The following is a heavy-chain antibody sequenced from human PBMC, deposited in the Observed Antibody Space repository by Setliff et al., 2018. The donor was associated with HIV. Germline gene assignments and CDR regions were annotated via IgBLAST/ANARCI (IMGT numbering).Heavy chain of an antibody. CDR1: GYTFTAYW. D-gene: IGHD6-13*01. V-gene: IGHV5-51*01. CDR2: INPSDSDT. Sequence: GESLKISCQGSGYTFTAYWIGWVRQMPGKGLEWMGIINPSDSDTRYSPSFQGQVTISADESISTAYLQWSSLKVSDTATYYCARLAGSIASAGAKGGLDYWGQGTLVTVSS. J-gene: IGHJ4*02. CDR3: ARLAGSIASAGAKGGLDY.